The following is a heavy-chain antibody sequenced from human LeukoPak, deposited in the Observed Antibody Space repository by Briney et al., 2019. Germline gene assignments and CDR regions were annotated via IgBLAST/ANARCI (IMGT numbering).Heavy chain of an antibody. J-gene: IGHJ4*02. CDR2: IYHSGST. V-gene: IGHV4-30-2*01. D-gene: IGHD5-18*01. CDR1: GGSISSGGYS. Sequence: PSETLSLTCAVSGGSISSGGYSWSWIRQPPGKGLEWIGYIYHSGSTYYNPSLKSRVTISVDRSKNQFSLKLSSVTAADTAVYYCARGRRGYSYGYLNMSFGYWGQGTLVTVSS. CDR3: ARGRRGYSYGYLNMSFGY.